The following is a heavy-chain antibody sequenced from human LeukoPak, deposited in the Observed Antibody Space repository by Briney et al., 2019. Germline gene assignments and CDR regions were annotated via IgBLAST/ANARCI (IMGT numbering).Heavy chain of an antibody. CDR3: ARVYYDSSGYYRHFDY. CDR1: GGSISSGGYS. D-gene: IGHD3-22*01. V-gene: IGHV4-30-2*01. Sequence: SETLSLTCAVSGGSISSGGYSWSWIRQPPGKGLEWIGYIYHSGSTYYNPSLKSRVTISVDRSKNQFSLKLSSVTAADTAVYYCARVYYDSSGYYRHFDYWGQGTLVTVSS. CDR2: IYHSGST. J-gene: IGHJ4*02.